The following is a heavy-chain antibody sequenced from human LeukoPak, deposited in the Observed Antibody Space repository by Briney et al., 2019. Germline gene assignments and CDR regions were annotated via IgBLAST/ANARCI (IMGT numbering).Heavy chain of an antibody. CDR2: VYASGAT. CDR3: ARHGKGVTYFYTFDI. V-gene: IGHV4-59*08. J-gene: IGHJ3*02. D-gene: IGHD2/OR15-2a*01. CDR1: GGSVTNYY. Sequence: SETLSLTCTVSGGSVTNYYWSWIRQPPGEGLEWIGYVYASGATNSNPSLKSRVTISVDTSKNQFSLKLSSVTAADTAVYYCARHGKGVTYFYTFDIWGQGTVVAVSS.